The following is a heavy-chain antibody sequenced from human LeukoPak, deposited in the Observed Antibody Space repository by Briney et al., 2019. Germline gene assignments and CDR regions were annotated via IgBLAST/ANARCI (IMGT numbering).Heavy chain of an antibody. CDR1: GGSISSGSYY. D-gene: IGHD3-3*01. Sequence: SETLSLTCTVPGGSISSGSYYWSWIRQPAGKGLEWIGRIYTSGSTNYNPSLKSRVTISVDTSKNQFSLKLSSVTAADTAVYYCARDRGYDFWSGYPFDYWGQGTLVTVSS. V-gene: IGHV4-61*02. CDR2: IYTSGST. J-gene: IGHJ4*02. CDR3: ARDRGYDFWSGYPFDY.